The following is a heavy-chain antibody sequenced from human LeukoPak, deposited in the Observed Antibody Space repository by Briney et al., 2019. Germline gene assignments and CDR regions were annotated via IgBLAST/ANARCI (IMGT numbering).Heavy chain of an antibody. CDR1: GFTFSVYT. CDR2: ISSSSSFI. J-gene: IGHJ4*02. Sequence: GGSLRLSXAASGFTFSVYTMNWVRQAPGKGLEWVSSISSSSSFISYADSVKGRFTISRDNAKDSLFLQMSDLRADDTAVYYCAKNRQSSSSDFDYWGQGTLVTVSS. V-gene: IGHV3-21*01. CDR3: AKNRQSSSSDFDY. D-gene: IGHD6-6*01.